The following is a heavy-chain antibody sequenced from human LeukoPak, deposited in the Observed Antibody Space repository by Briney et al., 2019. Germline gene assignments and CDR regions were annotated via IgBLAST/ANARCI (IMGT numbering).Heavy chain of an antibody. CDR1: GDSVSSNSVI. D-gene: IGHD3-16*01. J-gene: IGHJ3*02. CDR2: TYYRYKWYS. V-gene: IGHV6-1*01. CDR3: ARKPPGEAFDI. Sequence: PSQTPSLTCAISGDSVSSNSVIWNWIRQSPSRGLEWLGRTYYRYKWYSEYAVSVKSRITINPDTSKNQFSLRLNSVTPDDTAVYFCARKPPGEAFDIWGQGIMVTVSS.